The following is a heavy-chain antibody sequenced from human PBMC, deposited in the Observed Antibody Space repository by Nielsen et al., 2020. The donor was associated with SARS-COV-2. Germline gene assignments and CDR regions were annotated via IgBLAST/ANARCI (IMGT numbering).Heavy chain of an antibody. V-gene: IGHV1-18*01. CDR2: ISVYNGNT. CDR3: ARGSAAAGPTYYYYYGMDV. CDR1: GYTFTSYG. Sequence: ASVKVSCKASGYTFTSYGISWVRQAPGQGLEWMGWISVYNGNTNYAQKLQGRVTMTTDTSTSTAYMELRSLRSDDTAVYYCARGSAAAGPTYYYYYGMDVWGQGTTVTVSS. D-gene: IGHD6-13*01. J-gene: IGHJ6*02.